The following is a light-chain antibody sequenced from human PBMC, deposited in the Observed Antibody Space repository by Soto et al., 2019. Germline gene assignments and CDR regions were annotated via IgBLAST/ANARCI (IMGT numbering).Light chain of an antibody. Sequence: HSVLTQPPSASGSPGQSVTISCTGTSSDVGGYKYVSWYQQPPGKAPKLMIYEVSQRPSGVPDRFSGSKSGNTASLTVSGLQAEDEADYYCSSYAGSNDVMFGGGTKLTVL. CDR3: SSYAGSNDVM. CDR1: SSDVGGYKY. V-gene: IGLV2-8*01. J-gene: IGLJ3*02. CDR2: EVS.